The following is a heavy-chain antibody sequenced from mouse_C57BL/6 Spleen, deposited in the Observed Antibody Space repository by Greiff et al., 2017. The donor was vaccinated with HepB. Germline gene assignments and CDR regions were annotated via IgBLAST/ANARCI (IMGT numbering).Heavy chain of an antibody. Sequence: QVQLKQPGAELVKPGASVKLSCKASGYTFTSYWMQWVKQRPGQGLEWIGEIDPSDSYTNYNQKFKGKATLTVDTSSSTAYMQLSSLTSEDSAVYYCARSPYGGYFDYWGQGTTLTVSS. J-gene: IGHJ2*01. D-gene: IGHD1-1*01. CDR3: ARSPYGGYFDY. CDR1: GYTFTSYW. V-gene: IGHV1-50*01. CDR2: IDPSDSYT.